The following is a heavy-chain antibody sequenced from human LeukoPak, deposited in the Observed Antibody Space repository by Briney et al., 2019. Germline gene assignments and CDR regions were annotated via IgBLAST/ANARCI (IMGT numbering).Heavy chain of an antibody. CDR1: GFTVSSNY. D-gene: IGHD4-17*01. CDR3: ARDQRGYGDQDY. CDR2: IYSGGST. J-gene: IGHJ4*02. V-gene: IGHV3-66*01. Sequence: GGSLRLSCAASGFTVSSNYMSWVRQAPGKGLEWVSVIYSGGSTYYADSVKGRFTISRDNSKNTLYLQMTSLRAEDTAVYYCARDQRGYGDQDYWGQGTLVTVSS.